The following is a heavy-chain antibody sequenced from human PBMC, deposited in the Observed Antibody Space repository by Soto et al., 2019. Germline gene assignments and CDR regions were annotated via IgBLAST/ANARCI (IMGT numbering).Heavy chain of an antibody. CDR2: IIPISGTA. V-gene: IGHV1-69*01. J-gene: IGHJ6*02. CDR1: GGTFSSYA. CDR3: ARSQGSSTSLEIYYYYYYGMDV. Sequence: QVQLVQSGAEVKKPGSSVKVSCKASGGTFSSYAISWVRQAPGQGLEWMGGIIPISGTANYAKKFRGRVTITADESTSTAYMELSSLRSEDTAVYYCARSQGSSTSLEIYYYYYYGMDVWGQGTTVTVSS. D-gene: IGHD2-2*01.